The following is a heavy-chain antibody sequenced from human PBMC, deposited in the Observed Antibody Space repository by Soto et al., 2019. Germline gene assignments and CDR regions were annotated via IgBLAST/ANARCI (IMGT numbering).Heavy chain of an antibody. CDR1: GGSITSSSHF. V-gene: IGHV4-39*01. CDR3: AGQPFTIAAASYGRSNWFDP. CDR2: IYFTGNT. Sequence: PSETLSLTCTVSGGSITSSSHFWGWVRQPPGKGLEWIGTIYFTGNTYYTPSLKSRLTMSIDTSKNEFSLRLNSVTAADTAVYYCAGQPFTIAAASYGRSNWFDPWGPGTLVTVSS. D-gene: IGHD6-25*01. J-gene: IGHJ5*02.